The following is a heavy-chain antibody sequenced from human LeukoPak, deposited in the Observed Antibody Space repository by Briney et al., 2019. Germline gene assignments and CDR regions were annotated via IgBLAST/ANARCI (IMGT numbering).Heavy chain of an antibody. CDR2: IYYSGSI. CDR3: ARDVRGCGGDFDDCEYYYNGMDV. J-gene: IGHJ6*02. Sequence: GSLRLSCAASGFTFVSYAMTWVRQAPGKGLEWIGNIYYSGSIYYNPSLNSRVTISVDTSKNQFSLKLSSVTAADTAIYYCARDVRGCGGDFDDCEYYYNGMDVWGQGTTVTVSS. V-gene: IGHV4-59*12. CDR1: GFTFVSYA. D-gene: IGHD2-21*02.